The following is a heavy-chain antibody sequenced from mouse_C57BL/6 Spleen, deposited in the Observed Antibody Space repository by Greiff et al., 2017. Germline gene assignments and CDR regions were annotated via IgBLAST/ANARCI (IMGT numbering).Heavy chain of an antibody. V-gene: IGHV1-80*01. CDR3: ARGRAAQATSFAY. Sequence: QVQLQQSGAELVKPGASVKISCKASGYAFSSYWMNWVKQRPGKGLEWIGQIYPGDGDTNYNGKFKGKATLTADKSSSTAYMQLSSLTSEDSAVYFCARGRAAQATSFAYWGQGTLVTVSA. J-gene: IGHJ3*01. CDR2: IYPGDGDT. D-gene: IGHD3-2*02. CDR1: GYAFSSYW.